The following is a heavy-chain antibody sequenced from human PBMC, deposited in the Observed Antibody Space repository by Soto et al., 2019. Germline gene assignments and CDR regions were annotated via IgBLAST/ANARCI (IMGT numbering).Heavy chain of an antibody. V-gene: IGHV3-23*01. CDR3: AKDRGRGYDWFDS. Sequence: EVQLLESGGGLVQPGGSLRLSCAASGFTFSSYAMSWVRQAPGKGLEWVSAISGSGGSTFYADSVKGRFTISRDTSKNMLFLQMSSLRAEDTAVYYCAKDRGRGYDWFDSWGQGTLVTVSS. J-gene: IGHJ5*01. CDR1: GFTFSSYA. D-gene: IGHD5-12*01. CDR2: ISGSGGST.